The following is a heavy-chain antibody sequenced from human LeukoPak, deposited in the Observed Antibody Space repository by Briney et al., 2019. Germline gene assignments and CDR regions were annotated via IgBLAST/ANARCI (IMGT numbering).Heavy chain of an antibody. CDR1: GFTFSNFW. CDR3: AREGQDLDY. Sequence: GGSLRLSCAASGFTFSNFWISWVRQAPGKGLEWVANIKQDGSEKNYVDPVKGRFTISRDNAANSLHLQMSSLRVEDTALYYCAREGQDLDYWGQGTLVAVST. V-gene: IGHV3-7*01. CDR2: IKQDGSEK. J-gene: IGHJ4*02. D-gene: IGHD2-15*01.